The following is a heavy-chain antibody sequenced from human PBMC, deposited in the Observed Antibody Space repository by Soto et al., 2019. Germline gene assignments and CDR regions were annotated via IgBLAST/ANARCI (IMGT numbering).Heavy chain of an antibody. CDR1: GGTFSGYA. V-gene: IGHV1-69*06. J-gene: IGHJ4*02. Sequence: QVQLVQSGAEVKKPGSSVKVSCKASGGTFSGYAISWVRQAPGQGLEWMGGIIPIFGTANYAQKFQGRVTITADKSTSTAYMELSSLRSEDTAVYYCARQQLAKKLYYFDYWGQGTLVTVSS. CDR2: IIPIFGTA. CDR3: ARQQLAKKLYYFDY. D-gene: IGHD6-13*01.